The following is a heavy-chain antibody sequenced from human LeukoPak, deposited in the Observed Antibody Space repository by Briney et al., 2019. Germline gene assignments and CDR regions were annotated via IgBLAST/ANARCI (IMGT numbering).Heavy chain of an antibody. CDR2: INNSGST. CDR3: ASRKLGNDY. D-gene: IGHD7-27*01. CDR1: GGSFSGYY. V-gene: IGHV4-34*01. Sequence: KTSETLSLTCAVYGGSFSGYYWNWIRQPPGKGLEWIGEINNSGSTNYNPSLKSRVTISADTSKNQFSLKLISVTAADTAVYYCASRKLGNDYWGQGTLVTVSS. J-gene: IGHJ4*02.